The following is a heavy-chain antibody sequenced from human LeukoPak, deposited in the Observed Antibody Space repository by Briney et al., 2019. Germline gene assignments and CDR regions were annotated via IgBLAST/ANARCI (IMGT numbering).Heavy chain of an antibody. J-gene: IGHJ5*02. CDR2: IHYSGST. CDR1: GXSISSYY. Sequence: PSETLSLTCTVSGXSISSYYRSWIRQPPGKGLESIGYIHYSGSTNYNPSLKSRVTISVDTSKNQFSLKLSSVTAADTAVYYCARDFGDYGVWSDPWGQGTLVTVSS. D-gene: IGHD4-17*01. CDR3: ARDFGDYGVWSDP. V-gene: IGHV4-59*01.